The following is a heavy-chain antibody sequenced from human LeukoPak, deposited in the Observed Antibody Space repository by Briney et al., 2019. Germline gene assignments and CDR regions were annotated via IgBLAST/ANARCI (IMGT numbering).Heavy chain of an antibody. CDR1: GYTFTSYY. D-gene: IGHD3-3*01. V-gene: IGHV1-46*01. J-gene: IGHJ6*02. CDR2: INPSGGST. CDR3: ARGDPLHVLRFLEWPRRPGQNYYGMDV. Sequence: ASVKVSCKASGYTFTSYYMHWVRQAPGQGLEWMGIINPSGGSTSYAQKFQGRVTMTRDTSMSTVYMELSSLRSEDTAVYYCARGDPLHVLRFLEWPRRPGQNYYGMDVWGQGTTVTVSS.